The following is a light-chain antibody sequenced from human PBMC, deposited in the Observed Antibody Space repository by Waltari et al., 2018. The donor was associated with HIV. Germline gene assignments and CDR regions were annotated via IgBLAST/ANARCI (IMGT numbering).Light chain of an antibody. CDR1: QRVAANY. CDR3: HQYGTSPYT. J-gene: IGKJ2*01. V-gene: IGKV3-20*01. Sequence: EIALTQSPGTLSLSPGERATLSCRSSQRVAANYLAWYQQKPGQAPRLLIHGASNRATGIPDRFSGRGSGTDFTLTISSLEPEDLGVYYCHQYGTSPYTFGQGTKLEIK. CDR2: GAS.